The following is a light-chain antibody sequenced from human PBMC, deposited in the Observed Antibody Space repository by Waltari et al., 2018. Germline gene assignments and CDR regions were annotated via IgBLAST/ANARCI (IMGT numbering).Light chain of an antibody. CDR3: QQYYSTPPT. CDR2: WAS. CDR1: QGVLYSSNKKNY. V-gene: IGKV4-1*01. J-gene: IGKJ1*01. Sequence: DIVMTQSPDSLAVSLGERATINCKSSQGVLYSSNKKNYLAWYQQKQGQPPKLLIYWASTREAGVPDRFSGSGSGTDFTLTISSLQAEDVAVYYCQQYYSTPPTFGQGTKVEIK.